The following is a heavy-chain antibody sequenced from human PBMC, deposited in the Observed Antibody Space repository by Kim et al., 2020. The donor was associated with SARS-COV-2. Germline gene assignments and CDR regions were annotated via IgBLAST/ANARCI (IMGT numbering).Heavy chain of an antibody. J-gene: IGHJ4*02. V-gene: IGHV3-74*01. D-gene: IGHD6-19*01. CDR2: INSDGSST. CDR1: GFTFSSYW. Sequence: GGSLRLSCAASGFTFSSYWMHWVRQAPGKGLVWVSRINSDGSSTSYADSVKGRFTISRDNAKNTLYLQMNSLRAEDTAVYYCARDRGGYIAVAANNFDYWGQGTLVTVSS. CDR3: ARDRGGYIAVAANNFDY.